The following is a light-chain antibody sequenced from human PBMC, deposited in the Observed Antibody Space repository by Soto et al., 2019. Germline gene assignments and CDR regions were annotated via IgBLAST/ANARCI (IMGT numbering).Light chain of an antibody. CDR2: SNY. V-gene: IGLV1-44*01. CDR3: ATWDDSLNGYV. CDR1: SSNIGSNA. Sequence: PPSASGTPGQRVTISCSGSSSNIGSNAVNWYQHLPGTAPKLLIYSNYQRPSGVPDRFSGSKSGTSASLAISGLQSGDEADYYCATWDDSLNGYVFGTGTKVTVL. J-gene: IGLJ1*01.